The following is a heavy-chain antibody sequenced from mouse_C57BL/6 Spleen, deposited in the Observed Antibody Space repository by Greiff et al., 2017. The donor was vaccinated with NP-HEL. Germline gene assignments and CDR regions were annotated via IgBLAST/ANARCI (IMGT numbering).Heavy chain of an antibody. CDR3: ARSEYDYDGRRTAY. J-gene: IGHJ3*01. CDR2: IYPRSGNT. V-gene: IGHV1-81*01. CDR1: GYTFTSYG. Sequence: QVQLKQSGAELARPGASVKLSCKASGYTFTSYGISWVKQRTGQGLEWIGEIYPRSGNTYYNEKFKGKATLTADKSSSTAYMELRSLTSEDSAVYFCARSEYDYDGRRTAYWGQGTLVTVSA. D-gene: IGHD2-4*01.